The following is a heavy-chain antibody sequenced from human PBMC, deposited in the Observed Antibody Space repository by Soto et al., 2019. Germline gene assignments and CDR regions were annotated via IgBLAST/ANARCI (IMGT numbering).Heavy chain of an antibody. CDR2: ISSSSSYI. CDR1: GFTFSSYS. Sequence: GGSLRLSCAASGFTFSSYSMNWVRQAPGKGLEWVSSISSSSSYIYYADSVKGRFTISRDNSKSTLYLQMNSLRAEDTAVYYCAKDRGGGRSGGMDVSGQGTSVTVPS. CDR3: AKDRGGGRSGGMDV. V-gene: IGHV3-21*04. J-gene: IGHJ6*02. D-gene: IGHD3-10*01.